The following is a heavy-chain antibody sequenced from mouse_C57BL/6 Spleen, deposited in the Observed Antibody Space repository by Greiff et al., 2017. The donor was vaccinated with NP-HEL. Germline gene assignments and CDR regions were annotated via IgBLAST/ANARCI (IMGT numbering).Heavy chain of an antibody. Sequence: EVQLQQSGPGLVKPSQSLSLTCSVTGYSITSGYYWNWIRQFPGNKLEWMGYISYDGSNNYNPSLKNRISITRDTSKNQFFLKLNSVTTEDTATYYCARVGGTGTRFAYWGQRTLVTVSA. J-gene: IGHJ3*01. CDR1: GYSITSGYY. CDR2: ISYDGSN. CDR3: ARVGGTGTRFAY. D-gene: IGHD4-1*01. V-gene: IGHV3-6*01.